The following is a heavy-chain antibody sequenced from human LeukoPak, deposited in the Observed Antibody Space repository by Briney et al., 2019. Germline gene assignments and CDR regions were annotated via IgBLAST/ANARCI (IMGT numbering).Heavy chain of an antibody. J-gene: IGHJ4*02. D-gene: IGHD3-10*01. CDR2: ISSSSSYM. Sequence: GGSLRLSCAASGFTFSSYSMNWVRQAPGRGLEWVSSISSSSSYMYYADSVKGRFTISRDNAKNSVYLQMNSLRAEDTAVYYCASTPRYGSGSYYNGDYWGQGTLVSVSS. V-gene: IGHV3-21*01. CDR1: GFTFSSYS. CDR3: ASTPRYGSGSYYNGDY.